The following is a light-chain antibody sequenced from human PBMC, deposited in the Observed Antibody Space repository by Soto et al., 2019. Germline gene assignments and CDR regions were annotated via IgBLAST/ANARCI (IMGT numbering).Light chain of an antibody. V-gene: IGKV1-5*03. J-gene: IGKJ1*01. CDR2: SAS. CDR3: QQYNRFSWT. Sequence: DIQMTQSPSTLSASVGERVTIICRASQSISSWLAWYQQKPGKAPKLLIYSASVLQSGVPSRFSGSGSGTEFTLTISSLQPDDFATYFCQQYNRFSWTFGQGTKVEV. CDR1: QSISSW.